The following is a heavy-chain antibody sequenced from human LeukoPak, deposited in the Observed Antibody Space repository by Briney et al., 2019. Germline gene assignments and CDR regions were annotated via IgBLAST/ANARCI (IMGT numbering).Heavy chain of an antibody. Sequence: PGGSLRLSCSCSGFTFGDYPLSWFRQAPGKGLEWVGFIRTRGYGETTQYAASVKGRVTISRDDSKGIAYLQSNSLKTEDTGVYYCARGGYCLATTCYHAAYWGPGTLVTVSS. CDR3: ARGGYCLATTCYHAAY. CDR1: GFTFGDYP. D-gene: IGHD1-1*01. V-gene: IGHV3-49*03. CDR2: IRTRGYGETT. J-gene: IGHJ4*02.